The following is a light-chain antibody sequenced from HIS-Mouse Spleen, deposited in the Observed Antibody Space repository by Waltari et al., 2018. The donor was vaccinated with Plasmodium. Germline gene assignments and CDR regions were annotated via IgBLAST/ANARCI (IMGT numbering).Light chain of an antibody. V-gene: IGLV3-10*01. CDR2: EDS. CDR3: YSTDSSGNHRV. Sequence: SYELTQPPSVSVSPGQTARITCTGDALPKHYAYWYQQKSGQAPVLVIYEDSKRPSGIPVRFSGSSSGTMATLTISGAQVEDEADYYCYSTDSSGNHRVFGGGTKLTVL. CDR1: ALPKHY. J-gene: IGLJ3*02.